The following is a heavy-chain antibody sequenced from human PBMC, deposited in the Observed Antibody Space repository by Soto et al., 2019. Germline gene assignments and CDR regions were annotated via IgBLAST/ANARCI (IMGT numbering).Heavy chain of an antibody. V-gene: IGHV1-18*01. Sequence: QVKLVQSGAEVKKPGASVKVSCKAPGYTFTSYVISWGRQAPGQGLEWLGRISAYNGNTNYAQKLQGRVTMTTDTSTSTAYMELRSLRSDDTAVYYCARVVGALGHWFDPWGQGTLVTVSS. CDR2: ISAYNGNT. D-gene: IGHD1-26*01. CDR1: GYTFTSYV. CDR3: ARVVGALGHWFDP. J-gene: IGHJ5*02.